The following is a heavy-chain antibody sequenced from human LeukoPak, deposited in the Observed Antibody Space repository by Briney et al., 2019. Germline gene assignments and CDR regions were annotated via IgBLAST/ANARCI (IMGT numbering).Heavy chain of an antibody. CDR1: GGSISSGGYS. J-gene: IGHJ5*02. V-gene: IGHV4-30-2*01. Sequence: PSETLSLTCAVSGGSISSGGYSWSWIRQPPGKGLEWIGYIYHSGSTYYNPSLKSRVTISVDRSKNQFSLKLSSVTAADTAVYYCARRMSAGIYNWFDPWGQETLVTVSS. D-gene: IGHD1-14*01. CDR3: ARRMSAGIYNWFDP. CDR2: IYHSGST.